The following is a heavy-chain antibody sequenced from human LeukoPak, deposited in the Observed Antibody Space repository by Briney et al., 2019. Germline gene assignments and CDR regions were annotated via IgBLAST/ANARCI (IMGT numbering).Heavy chain of an antibody. CDR2: IYYSGST. CDR3: ARLHARSYYYYGMDV. J-gene: IGHJ6*02. CDR1: GGSISSYY. V-gene: IGHV4-59*08. D-gene: IGHD1-1*01. Sequence: SETLSLTCTVSGGSISSYYWSWIRQPPGKGLEWIGYIYYSGSTNYNPSLKSRVTISVDTSKNQFSLKLSSVTAADTAVYCCARLHARSYYYYGMDVWGQGTTVTVSS.